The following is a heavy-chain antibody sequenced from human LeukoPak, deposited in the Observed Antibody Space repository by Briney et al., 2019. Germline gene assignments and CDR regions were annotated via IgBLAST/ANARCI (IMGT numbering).Heavy chain of an antibody. D-gene: IGHD3-10*01. CDR1: GFTFNTFA. J-gene: IGHJ4*02. CDR2: ISTGSSTI. V-gene: IGHV3-48*02. CDR3: ARDVERTGGTYYYDSGSPRG. Sequence: GGSLRLSCAASGFTFNTFAMHWVRQAPGKGLEWVSYISTGSSTIYYADSVKGRFTISRDNAKNSLYLQMNSLRDEDAAVYYCARDVERTGGTYYYDSGSPRGWGQGTLVTVSS.